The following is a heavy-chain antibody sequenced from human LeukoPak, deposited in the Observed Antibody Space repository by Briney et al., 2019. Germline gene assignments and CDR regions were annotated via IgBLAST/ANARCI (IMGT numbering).Heavy chain of an antibody. D-gene: IGHD2/OR15-2a*01. CDR3: VRDVSRRIGMDV. CDR2: ISPVSSYT. V-gene: IGHV3-21*01. Sequence: PGGSLRLSCLASGFSFNSYTMNWVREPPGKGLEWVSTISPVSSYTWYAESVKGRFTISRDNPKNSLYLQMDSLRAEDTAVYYCVRDVSRRIGMDVWGQGTTVTVSS. CDR1: GFSFNSYT. J-gene: IGHJ6*02.